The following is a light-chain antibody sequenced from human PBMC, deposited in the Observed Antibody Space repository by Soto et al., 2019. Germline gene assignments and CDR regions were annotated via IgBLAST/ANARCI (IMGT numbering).Light chain of an antibody. Sequence: EIAMTQSPATLSVSPGERATLSCRASQSFSSKLAWYQQKPGQAPRLLIYDASTRATGIPARFSGSGSGTEFTLTISSLQSEDFAVYYCQQFNNWPRTFGQGTKVDIX. V-gene: IGKV3-15*01. CDR2: DAS. CDR1: QSFSSK. J-gene: IGKJ1*01. CDR3: QQFNNWPRT.